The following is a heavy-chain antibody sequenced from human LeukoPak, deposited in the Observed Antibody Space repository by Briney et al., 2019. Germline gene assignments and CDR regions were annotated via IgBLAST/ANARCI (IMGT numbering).Heavy chain of an antibody. Sequence: GGSLRLSCAASGVTFSNYWMHWVRQAPGKGLVWVSRINSDGSSTSYADSVKGRFTISRDNAKNTLYLQMNSLRAEDTAVYYCASSGSYRANFDYWGQGTLVTVSS. D-gene: IGHD1-26*01. J-gene: IGHJ4*02. CDR3: ASSGSYRANFDY. V-gene: IGHV3-74*01. CDR1: GVTFSNYW. CDR2: INSDGSST.